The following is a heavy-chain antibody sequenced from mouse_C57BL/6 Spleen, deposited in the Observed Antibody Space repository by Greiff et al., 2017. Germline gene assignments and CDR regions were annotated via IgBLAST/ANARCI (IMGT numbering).Heavy chain of an antibody. CDR1: GYTFTDYN. CDR3: ARGTTVVDYFDY. J-gene: IGHJ2*01. V-gene: IGHV1-18*01. Sequence: EVQLQQSGPELVKPGASVKIPCKASGYTFTDYNMDWVKQSHGKSLEWIGDINPNTGGTIYNQKFKGKATLTVDKSSSTAYMELRSLTSEDTAVYYCARGTTVVDYFDYWGQGTTLTVSS. D-gene: IGHD1-1*01. CDR2: INPNTGGT.